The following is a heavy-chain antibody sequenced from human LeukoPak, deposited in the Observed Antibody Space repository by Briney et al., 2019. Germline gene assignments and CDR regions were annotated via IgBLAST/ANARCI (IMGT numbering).Heavy chain of an antibody. J-gene: IGHJ4*02. D-gene: IGHD6-19*01. CDR1: GFTFSSYA. CDR3: ARARRPNSSGWYVDY. Sequence: GGSLRLSCAASGFTFSSYAMHWVRQAPGKGLEWVAVISYDGSNKYYADSVKGRFTIPRDNSKNTLYLQMNSLRAEDTAVYYCARARRPNSSGWYVDYWGQGTLVTVSS. V-gene: IGHV3-30-3*01. CDR2: ISYDGSNK.